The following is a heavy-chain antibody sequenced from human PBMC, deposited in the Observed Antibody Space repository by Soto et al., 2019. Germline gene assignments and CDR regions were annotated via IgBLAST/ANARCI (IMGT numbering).Heavy chain of an antibody. J-gene: IGHJ4*02. Sequence: ASVKVSCKASGYTFTSYAMHWVRQAPGQRLEWMGWINAGNGNTKYSQRLQGRVTMTTDTSTSTAYMELKSLRYDDTAVYYCAREGQLGYWGQGTPVTVYS. CDR3: AREGQLGY. CDR2: INAGNGNT. CDR1: GYTFTSYA. D-gene: IGHD6-6*01. V-gene: IGHV1-3*01.